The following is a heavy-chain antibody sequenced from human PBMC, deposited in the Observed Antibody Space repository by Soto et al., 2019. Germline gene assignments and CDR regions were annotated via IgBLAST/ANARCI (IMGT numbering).Heavy chain of an antibody. D-gene: IGHD3-3*01. Sequence: EVQLLESGGGLVQPGGSLRLSCAASGFTFSSYAMSWVRQAPGKGLEWVSAISGSGGSTYYADSVKGRFTISRDNSKNTLYLQMNSLRAEDTAVYYCAKDFDYDFWSGYTLDYWGQGTLVTVSS. J-gene: IGHJ4*02. CDR1: GFTFSSYA. V-gene: IGHV3-23*01. CDR3: AKDFDYDFWSGYTLDY. CDR2: ISGSGGST.